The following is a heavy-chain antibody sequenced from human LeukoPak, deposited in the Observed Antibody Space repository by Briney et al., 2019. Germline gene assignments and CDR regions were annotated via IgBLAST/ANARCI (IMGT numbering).Heavy chain of an antibody. CDR3: ARKKAYSSSSEGFDY. J-gene: IGHJ4*02. CDR2: IIPIFGTA. V-gene: IGHV1-69*13. CDR1: GGTFSSYA. D-gene: IGHD6-6*01. Sequence: SVKVSCKASGGTFSSYAISWVRQAPGQGLGWMGGIIPIFGTANYAQKFQGRVTITADESTSTAYMELSSLRSEDTAVYYCARKKAYSSSSEGFDYWGQGTLVTVSS.